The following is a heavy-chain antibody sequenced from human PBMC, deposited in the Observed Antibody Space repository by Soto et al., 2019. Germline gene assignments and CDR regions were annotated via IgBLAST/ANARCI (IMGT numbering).Heavy chain of an antibody. V-gene: IGHV3-30*03. CDR2: ISYDGSNK. J-gene: IGHJ4*01. CDR1: GFTFSSYG. D-gene: IGHD2-15*01. Sequence: GWSLILSCAASGFTFSSYGMHWVRQAPGKGLEWVTVISYDGSNKYYADSVRGRFTISRDNVENSLFLQMDSLRDEDTAVYYCERDVNSQRRHYGSGDSCYDGKFEDWGQGTVVPVAS. CDR3: ERDVNSQRRHYGSGDSCYDGKFED.